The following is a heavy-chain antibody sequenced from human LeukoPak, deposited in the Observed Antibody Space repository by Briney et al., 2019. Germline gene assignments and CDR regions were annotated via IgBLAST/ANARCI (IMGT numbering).Heavy chain of an antibody. D-gene: IGHD6-19*01. J-gene: IGHJ6*02. V-gene: IGHV3-21*01. CDR2: ISSGSDYI. CDR1: GFTFSGYT. CDR3: ARGGGWDAYYYYGLDV. Sequence: GGSLRLSCAAFGFTFSGYTMNWVRQAPGKGLEWISSISSGSDYIYYADSVKGRFTISRDNAKNSLYLQVSSLRAEDTAVYYCARGGGWDAYYYYGLDVWGQGTTVTVSS.